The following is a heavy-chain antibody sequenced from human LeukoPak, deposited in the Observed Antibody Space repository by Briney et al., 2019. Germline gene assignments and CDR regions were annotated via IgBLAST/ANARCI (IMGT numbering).Heavy chain of an antibody. CDR2: IYYSGST. Sequence: SETLSLTCTVSGGSLSSYYWSWIRQPPGKGLEGIGYIYYSGSTNYNPSLKSRVTISVDTSKNQFSLKLSSVTAADTAVYYCARHGHGHYYYGMDVWGQGTTVTVSS. J-gene: IGHJ6*02. CDR1: GGSLSSYY. CDR3: ARHGHGHYYYGMDV. V-gene: IGHV4-59*08.